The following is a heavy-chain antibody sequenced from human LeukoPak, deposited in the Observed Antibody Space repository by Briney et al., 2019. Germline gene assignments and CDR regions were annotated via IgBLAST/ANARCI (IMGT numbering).Heavy chain of an antibody. J-gene: IGHJ5*02. CDR1: GGSITTSSYY. Sequence: SETLSLTCTVSGGSITTSSYYWGWIRQPPGKGLEWIGIIYYSGSTYYNPSLKGRVTISVDTSRNQFSLKLSSVTAADTTVYYCARHFVYYYGSGTYYPCWFDPWGQGTLVTVSS. V-gene: IGHV4-39*01. CDR3: ARHFVYYYGSGTYYPCWFDP. CDR2: IYYSGST. D-gene: IGHD3-10*01.